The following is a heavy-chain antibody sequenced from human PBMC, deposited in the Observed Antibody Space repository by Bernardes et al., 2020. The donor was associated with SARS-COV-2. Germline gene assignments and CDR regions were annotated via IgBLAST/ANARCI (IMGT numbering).Heavy chain of an antibody. D-gene: IGHD2-2*01. V-gene: IGHV3-23*01. CDR1: GFSFGSSA. CDR2: IRLDGSQT. CDR3: AKEVPANDY. Sequence: GGSLRLSCVVSGFSFGSSAMSWVRQAPGKGLEWVSGIRLDGSQTYYADSVRGRFLISRDISKNTLYLQMDSLRIDDTAMYFCAKEVPANDYWGQGTLVTVAS. J-gene: IGHJ4*02.